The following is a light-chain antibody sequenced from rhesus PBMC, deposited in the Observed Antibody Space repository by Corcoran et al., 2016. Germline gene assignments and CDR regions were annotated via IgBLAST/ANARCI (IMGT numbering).Light chain of an antibody. CDR1: NSDIGSYYG. CDR3: CSDRSDNTYM. J-gene: IGLJ1*01. V-gene: IGLV2-38*01. Sequence: QSALTQPPSVSKSLGQSVTISYTGTNSDIGSYYGVSWYQQYEGTAPRLLIYEVNKRPSGVSDRFSGAKSGNTASLTISGLKDEDEAHYYCCSDRSDNTYMFGSGTRLTVL. CDR2: EVN.